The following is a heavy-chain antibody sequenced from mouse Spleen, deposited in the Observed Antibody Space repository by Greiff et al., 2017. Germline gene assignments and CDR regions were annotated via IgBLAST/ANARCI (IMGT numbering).Heavy chain of an antibody. V-gene: IGHV1-5*01. CDR1: GYTFTSYW. D-gene: IGHD1-1*01. J-gene: IGHJ3*01. Sequence: EVQLQQSGTVLARPGASVKMSCTTSGYTFTSYWMPWVKQRPGQGLEWIGAIYPGNSDTSYNQKFKGKSKLTAVTSASTAYMELSSLTNEDSAVYYCTRGDYCGSSYGFAYWGQGTLVTVSA. CDR3: TRGDYCGSSYGFAY. CDR2: IYPGNSDT.